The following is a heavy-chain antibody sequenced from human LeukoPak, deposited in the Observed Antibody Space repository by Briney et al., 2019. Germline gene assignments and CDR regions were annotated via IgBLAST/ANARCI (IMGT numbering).Heavy chain of an antibody. Sequence: GGSLRLSCAASGFTFSDYYMSWIRQAPGKGLEWVSYISSSGSTIYYADSVKGRFTISRDNAKNSLYLQMNTLTVEDTAVYYCAREGNSWYYTDYWGQGTLVTVSS. D-gene: IGHD6-13*01. J-gene: IGHJ4*02. CDR1: GFTFSDYY. V-gene: IGHV3-11*04. CDR2: ISSSGSTI. CDR3: AREGNSWYYTDY.